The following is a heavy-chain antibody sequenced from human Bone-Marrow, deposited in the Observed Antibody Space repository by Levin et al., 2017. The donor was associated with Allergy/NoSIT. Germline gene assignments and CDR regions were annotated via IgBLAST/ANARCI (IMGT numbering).Heavy chain of an antibody. CDR2: IWHDGSKR. V-gene: IGHV3-33*01. CDR1: GFRFSGYD. Sequence: GESLKISCAASGFRFSGYDIHWVLQAPGRGPEWVAVIWHDGSKRYYADAVEGRFTISRDNSKNTLYVQMDSLRVEDTAIYYCARGRGGDYGEYYFDLWGQGTLVTVS. CDR3: ARGRGGDYGEYYFDL. J-gene: IGHJ4*02. D-gene: IGHD4/OR15-4a*01.